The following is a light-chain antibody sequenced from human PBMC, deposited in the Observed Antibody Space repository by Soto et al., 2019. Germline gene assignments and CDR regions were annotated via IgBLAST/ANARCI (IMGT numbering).Light chain of an antibody. V-gene: IGKV1-39*01. Sequence: DIQLTQSPSSLSASVGDRVTITCRASESISTYLNWFQQKPGKAPRLLIYAASSLHSGVPSRFSGSGSGTDFTLTISSLQHQDFATYYCQETYSVPFFAFGPGTKVDIK. J-gene: IGKJ3*01. CDR2: AAS. CDR1: ESISTY. CDR3: QETYSVPFFA.